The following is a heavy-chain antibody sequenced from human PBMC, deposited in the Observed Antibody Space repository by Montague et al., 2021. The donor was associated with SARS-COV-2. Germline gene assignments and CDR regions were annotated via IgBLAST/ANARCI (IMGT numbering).Heavy chain of an antibody. CDR2: INHSGTT. J-gene: IGHJ5*02. Sequence: SETLSLTCAVYGGSFSGYYWNWIRQPLGKGLEWIGEINHSGTTNYNPSLKSRVTISVDTSKNQFSLKLSSVTAADTAVYYCARGVVVVVHRDYPARRGWFDPWGQGTLVSVSS. D-gene: IGHD2-15*01. CDR3: ARGVVVVVHRDYPARRGWFDP. CDR1: GGSFSGYY. V-gene: IGHV4-34*01.